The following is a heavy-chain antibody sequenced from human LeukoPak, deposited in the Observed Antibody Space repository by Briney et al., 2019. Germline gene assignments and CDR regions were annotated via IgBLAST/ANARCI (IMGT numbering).Heavy chain of an antibody. D-gene: IGHD3-10*01. CDR3: ASLWFGELFGFDY. J-gene: IGHJ4*02. Sequence: GGSLRLSCAASGFTFSSYGMHWVRQAPGKGLEWVAFIRYDGSNKYYADSVKGRFTISRDNSKNALYLQMNSLRAEDTAVYYCASLWFGELFGFDYWGQGTLVTVSS. V-gene: IGHV3-30*02. CDR1: GFTFSSYG. CDR2: IRYDGSNK.